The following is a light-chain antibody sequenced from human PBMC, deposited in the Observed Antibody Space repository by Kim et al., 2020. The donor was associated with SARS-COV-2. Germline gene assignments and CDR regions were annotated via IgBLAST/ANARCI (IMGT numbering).Light chain of an antibody. CDR3: QQFKTYPRL. Sequence: AVHLTQSPSSLFASVGYRLTLSCRASQGIGSALAWYQQKPGKAPKLLIYDASTLESGVPSRFSGSGSGTDFTLSISSLQPEDFATYFCQQFKTYPRLFGGGTKVDIK. CDR1: QGIGSA. V-gene: IGKV1-13*02. J-gene: IGKJ4*01. CDR2: DAS.